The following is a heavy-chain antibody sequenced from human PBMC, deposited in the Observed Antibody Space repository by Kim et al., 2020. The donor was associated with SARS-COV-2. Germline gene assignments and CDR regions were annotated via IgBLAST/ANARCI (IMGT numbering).Heavy chain of an antibody. CDR1: GYAFTTYA. D-gene: IGHD6-19*01. CDR2: INTSTGNP. V-gene: IGHV7-4-1*02. J-gene: IGHJ4*02. Sequence: ASVKVSCKTSGYAFTTYALNWVRQAPGQGLEWMGWINTSTGNPTYAQGFTGRYVFSLDTSVSTAYLQISSLEAEDTGMYYCARSTAVAEGYFDNWGQGTL. CDR3: ARSTAVAEGYFDN.